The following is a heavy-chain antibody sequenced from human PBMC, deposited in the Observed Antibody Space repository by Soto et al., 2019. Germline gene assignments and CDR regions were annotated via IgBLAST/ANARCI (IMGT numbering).Heavy chain of an antibody. V-gene: IGHV1-18*01. J-gene: IGHJ6*02. CDR2: ISAYNGNT. CDR3: TKQKGDSRTYNGMDV. D-gene: IGHD2-21*02. CDR1: GYTFTSYG. Sequence: ASVKVSCKASGYTFTSYGISWVRQAPGQGLEWMGWISAYNGNTNYAQKLQGRVTMTTDTSTSTAYMELRSLTPEDTAVYYCTKQKGDSRTYNGMDVWGQGTTVTVSS.